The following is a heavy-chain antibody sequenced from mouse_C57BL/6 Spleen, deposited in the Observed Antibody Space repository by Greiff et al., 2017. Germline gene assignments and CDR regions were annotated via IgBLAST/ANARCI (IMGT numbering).Heavy chain of an antibody. CDR1: GYTFTDYY. D-gene: IGHD2-3*01. J-gene: IGHJ4*01. CDR2: IGPGSGST. CDR3: TTDRWRYAMDY. Sequence: VKVVEPGAELVKPGASVKISCKASGYTFTDYYINWVKQRPGQGLEWIGKIGPGSGSTYYNEKFKGKATLTADKSSSTAYMQLSSLTAEDSAYYFCTTDRWRYAMDYWGQGTSLTVSS. V-gene: IGHV1-77*01.